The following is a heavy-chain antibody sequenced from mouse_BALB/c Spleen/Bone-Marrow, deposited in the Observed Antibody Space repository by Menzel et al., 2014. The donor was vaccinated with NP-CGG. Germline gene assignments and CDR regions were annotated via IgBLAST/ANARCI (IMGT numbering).Heavy chain of an antibody. Sequence: EVQRVESGGGLVQPGVSRKLSCAASGFTFSSFGMHWVRQAPEKGLEWVAYISSGSSTMYYADTVKGRFTISRHNPKNTLFLQMTSLRSEDTAMYYCARDVPLYDVGYFDYWGQGNTLTVSS. J-gene: IGHJ2*01. CDR1: GFTFSSFG. D-gene: IGHD2-14*01. CDR2: ISSGSSTM. V-gene: IGHV5-17*02. CDR3: ARDVPLYDVGYFDY.